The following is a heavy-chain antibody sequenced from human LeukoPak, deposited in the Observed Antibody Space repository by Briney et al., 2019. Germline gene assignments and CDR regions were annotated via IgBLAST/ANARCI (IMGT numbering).Heavy chain of an antibody. D-gene: IGHD3-3*01. CDR3: ARPLRNAFDI. V-gene: IGHV3-48*01. CDR2: IRSSSSTI. Sequence: GGSLRLSCAASGFTFDDYTMHWVRQAPGKGLEWVAYIRSSSSTIYYADSVKGRFTISTDNANNSVHLQMNSLRAEDTAVYYCARPLRNAFDIWGQGTMVTVSS. CDR1: GFTFDDYT. J-gene: IGHJ3*02.